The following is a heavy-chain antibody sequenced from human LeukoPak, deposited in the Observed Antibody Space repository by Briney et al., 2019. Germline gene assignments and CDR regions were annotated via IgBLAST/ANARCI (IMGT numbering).Heavy chain of an antibody. CDR3: ARDQVGGTWYFDL. J-gene: IGHJ2*01. V-gene: IGHV4-59*01. CDR1: GGSISTYY. D-gene: IGHD1-26*01. Sequence: PSETLSLTCTVSGGSISTYYWSWIRQPPGKGLEWIGYIYYSGSTNYNPSLKSRVTISVDTSKNQFSLKLSSVTDADTAVYYCARDQVGGTWYFDLWGRGTLVTVSS. CDR2: IYYSGST.